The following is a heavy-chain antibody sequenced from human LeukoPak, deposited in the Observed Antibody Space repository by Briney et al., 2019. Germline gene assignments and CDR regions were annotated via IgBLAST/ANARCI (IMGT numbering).Heavy chain of an antibody. CDR3: AKNPYEYYFDY. Sequence: GASARVSCKASGYTLTGYYMHWLRQAPGQGLEWMGWINPNSGDTNYAQKFQGRVTMTRDTSISTAYMELSRLTSDDTAVYYCAKNPYEYYFDYWGQGTLVTVSP. CDR2: INPNSGDT. J-gene: IGHJ4*02. D-gene: IGHD5-12*01. V-gene: IGHV1-2*02. CDR1: GYTLTGYY.